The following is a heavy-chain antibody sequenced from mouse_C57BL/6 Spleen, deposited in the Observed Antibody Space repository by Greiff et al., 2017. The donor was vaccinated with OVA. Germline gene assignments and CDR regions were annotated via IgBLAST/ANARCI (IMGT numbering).Heavy chain of an antibody. D-gene: IGHD1-1*01. J-gene: IGHJ1*03. CDR1: GFTFTDYY. CDR3: ARYSCSSYRWYFDV. V-gene: IGHV7-3*01. CDR2: IRNKANGYTT. Sequence: EVQGVESGGGLVQPGGSLSLSCAASGFTFTDYYMSWVRQPPGKALEWLGFIRNKANGYTTEYSASVKGRFTISRDNSQSILYLQLNALRAEDSATYYCARYSCSSYRWYFDVWGTGTTVTVSS.